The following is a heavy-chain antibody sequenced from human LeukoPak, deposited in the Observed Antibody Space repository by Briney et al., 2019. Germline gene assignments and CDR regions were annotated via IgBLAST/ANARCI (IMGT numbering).Heavy chain of an antibody. V-gene: IGHV4-34*01. Sequence: SETLSLTCAVYGGSFSNYYWSWIRQPPGKGLEWIGEINHSGSTNYNPSLKSRVTISVDTSKNQFSLRLTSVTAADTAVYYCARDWDYMIDYWGQGTLVTVSS. CDR1: GGSFSNYY. CDR3: ARDWDYMIDY. J-gene: IGHJ4*02. D-gene: IGHD1-7*01. CDR2: INHSGST.